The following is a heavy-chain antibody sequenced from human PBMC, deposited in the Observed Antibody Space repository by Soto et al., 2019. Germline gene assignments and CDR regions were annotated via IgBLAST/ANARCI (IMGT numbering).Heavy chain of an antibody. D-gene: IGHD3-22*01. J-gene: IGHJ4*02. Sequence: GGSLRLSCSASGFTFSTYGMQWVRQAPGKGLEWVAVISYDGDNKNYADSVEGRFTISRDNSKNTLYLQMNSLRAEDTAVYYCAKHSSRYFYDSSGYYSLDYWGLGTLVTVSS. CDR3: AKHSSRYFYDSSGYYSLDY. V-gene: IGHV3-30*18. CDR1: GFTFSTYG. CDR2: ISYDGDNK.